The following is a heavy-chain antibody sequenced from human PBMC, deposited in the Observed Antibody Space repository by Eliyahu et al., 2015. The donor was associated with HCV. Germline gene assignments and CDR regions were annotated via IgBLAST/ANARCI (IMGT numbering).Heavy chain of an antibody. CDR2: IWYDGSNK. V-gene: IGHV3-33*01. CDR3: ARGGVDTSGYYHHHVAYY. Sequence: FTFSSYGMHWVRQAPGKGLEWVAVIWYDGSNKYYADSVKGRFTISRDDSKSTLYLQMNSLRAEDTAVYYCARGGVDTSGYYHHHVAYYWGQGTLVTVSS. CDR1: FTFSSYG. D-gene: IGHD3-22*01. J-gene: IGHJ4*02.